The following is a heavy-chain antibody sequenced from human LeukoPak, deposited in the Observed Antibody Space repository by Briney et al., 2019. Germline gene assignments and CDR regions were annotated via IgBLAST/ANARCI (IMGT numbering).Heavy chain of an antibody. D-gene: IGHD1-26*01. CDR2: IYYSGST. CDR3: ARVLRSGSYGPWGY. V-gene: IGHV4-31*03. CDR1: GGSISSGGYY. J-gene: IGHJ4*02. Sequence: SETLSLTCTVSGGSISSGGYYWSWIRQHPGKGLEWIGYIYYSGSTYYNPSLKSRVTISVDTSKNQFSLKLSSVTAADTAVYYCARVLRSGSYGPWGYWGQGTLVTVSS.